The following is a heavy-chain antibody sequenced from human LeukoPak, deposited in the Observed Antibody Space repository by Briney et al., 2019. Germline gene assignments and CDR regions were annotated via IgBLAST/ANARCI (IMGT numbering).Heavy chain of an antibody. CDR3: ARDFDWGSGL. V-gene: IGHV3-74*01. CDR2: IDPHGTIT. J-gene: IGHJ4*02. D-gene: IGHD7-27*01. CDR1: AFTFSTYW. Sequence: GGSLRLSCAASAFTFSTYWMHWVRQAPGNGLVWVSRIDPHGTITFYADSVKGRFTISRDNAKNTMYLQMNSLRAEDTAVYYCARDFDWGSGLWGQGTLVTVSS.